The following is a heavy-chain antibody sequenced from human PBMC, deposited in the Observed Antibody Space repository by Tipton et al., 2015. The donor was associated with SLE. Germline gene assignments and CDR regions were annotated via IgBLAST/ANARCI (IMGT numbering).Heavy chain of an antibody. CDR1: GFTFSNAW. Sequence: SLRLSCAASGFTFSNAWMSWVRQAPGKGLEWVGCIKSKTDGGTTDYAAPVKGRFTISRDDSKNTLYLQMNSLKTEDTAVYYCTTASDAFDIWGQGTMVTVSS. J-gene: IGHJ3*02. V-gene: IGHV3-15*01. CDR2: IKSKTDGGTT. CDR3: TTASDAFDI.